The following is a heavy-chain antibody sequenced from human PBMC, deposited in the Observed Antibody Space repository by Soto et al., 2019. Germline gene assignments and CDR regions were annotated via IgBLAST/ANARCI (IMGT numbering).Heavy chain of an antibody. Sequence: EVQLVESGGGLVQPGGSLRLSCAASGFTVSTKYMSWVRQAPGKGLEWVSVIYSGGSTFYADSVRGRFTISRDNSKNTVNIQMNSLRAEGTAVYYCARDPWAADYWGQGTLVSVSS. CDR3: ARDPWAADY. D-gene: IGHD3-16*01. J-gene: IGHJ4*02. CDR1: GFTVSTKY. V-gene: IGHV3-66*01. CDR2: IYSGGST.